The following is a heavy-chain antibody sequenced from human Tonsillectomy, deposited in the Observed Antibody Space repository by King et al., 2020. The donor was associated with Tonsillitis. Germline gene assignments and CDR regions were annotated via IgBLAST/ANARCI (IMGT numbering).Heavy chain of an antibody. CDR3: ARLSGTTATTVPLGFAY. J-gene: IGHJ4*02. CDR2: IYPGDSDT. Sequence: QLVQSGAEVKKPGESLKISCKGSGYSFTSDWIGWVRKMPGKGLEWMGIIYPGDSDTRYSPSFQGQVTISADKSISTAYLQWSSLKASDTAMYYCARLSGTTATTVPLGFAYWGQGTLVTVSS. V-gene: IGHV5-51*01. CDR1: GYSFTSDW. D-gene: IGHD1-1*01.